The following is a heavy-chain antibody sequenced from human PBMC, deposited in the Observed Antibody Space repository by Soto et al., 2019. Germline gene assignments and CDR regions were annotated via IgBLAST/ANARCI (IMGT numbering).Heavy chain of an antibody. J-gene: IGHJ6*02. CDR2: ISSSSSYI. CDR1: GFTFSSYW. D-gene: IGHD2-21*01. Sequence: GGSLRLSCAASGFTFSSYWMSWVRQAPGKGLEWVSSISSSSSYIYYADSVKGRFTISRDNAKNSLYLQMNSLRAEDTAVYYCVRVSNGDSYYYGMDVWGQGTTVTVSS. V-gene: IGHV3-21*01. CDR3: VRVSNGDSYYYGMDV.